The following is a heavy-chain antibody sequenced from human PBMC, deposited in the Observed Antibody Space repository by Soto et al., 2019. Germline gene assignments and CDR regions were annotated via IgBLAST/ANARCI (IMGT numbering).Heavy chain of an antibody. D-gene: IGHD2-2*01. V-gene: IGHV3-30*18. Sequence: QVQLVESGGGVVQPGGSLRLSCAASGFTFSSYGMHWVRQAPGKGLEWVTFISFDGRNTDYSDSVKGRVTISRDNSKNTLYLQMNSLRAEDRAVYYCAKGYGGQRLTRGDAFDIWGQGTMVTVSS. J-gene: IGHJ3*02. CDR2: ISFDGRNT. CDR3: AKGYGGQRLTRGDAFDI. CDR1: GFTFSSYG.